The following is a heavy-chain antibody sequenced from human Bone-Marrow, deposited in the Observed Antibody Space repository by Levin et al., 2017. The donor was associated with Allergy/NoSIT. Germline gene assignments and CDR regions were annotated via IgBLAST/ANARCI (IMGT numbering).Heavy chain of an antibody. Sequence: ASVKVSCPASGYTFTGYYLHWVRQAPGQGPEWMGWINPNSVGPNYAQKFQGRVTMTRDTSISTAYMELSRLRSDDTAVYYCARLSHYNDSCWGPGTLVTVSS. CDR3: ARLSHYNDSC. CDR1: GYTFTGYY. CDR2: INPNSVGP. D-gene: IGHD3-22*01. V-gene: IGHV1-2*02. J-gene: IGHJ4*02.